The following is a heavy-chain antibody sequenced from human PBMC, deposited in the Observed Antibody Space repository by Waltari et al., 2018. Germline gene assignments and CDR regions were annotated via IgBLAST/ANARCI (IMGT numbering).Heavy chain of an antibody. CDR3: ARDQCSGGSCYRTNYYYGMDV. Sequence: QVQLVQSGAEVKKPGSSVKVSCKASGGTFSSYAISWVRQAPGQGLEWRGRSIPVRGIANYAQKLQGRVTITADKSTSTAYMELSSLRSEDTAVYYCARDQCSGGSCYRTNYYYGMDVWGQGTTVTVSS. D-gene: IGHD2-15*01. J-gene: IGHJ6*02. V-gene: IGHV1-69*04. CDR2: SIPVRGIA. CDR1: GGTFSSYA.